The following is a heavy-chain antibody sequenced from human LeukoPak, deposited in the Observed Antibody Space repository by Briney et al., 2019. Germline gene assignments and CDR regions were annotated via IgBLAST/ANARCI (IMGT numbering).Heavy chain of an antibody. D-gene: IGHD2-2*01. CDR1: GFTFSSYG. CDR3: AKDLRGCSSTSCYPGY. Sequence: GGSLRLSCAAYGFTFSSYGMHWVRQAPGKGLEWVAVISYDGSNKYYADSVKGRFTISRDNSKNTLYLQMNSLRAEDTAVYYCAKDLRGCSSTSCYPGYWGQGTLVTVSS. J-gene: IGHJ4*02. CDR2: ISYDGSNK. V-gene: IGHV3-30*18.